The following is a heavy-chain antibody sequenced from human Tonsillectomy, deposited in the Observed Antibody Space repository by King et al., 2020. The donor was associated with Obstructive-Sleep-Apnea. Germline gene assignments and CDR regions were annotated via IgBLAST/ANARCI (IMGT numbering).Heavy chain of an antibody. CDR1: GFTFNNYA. CDR2: ISDGVGST. CDR3: AKSYYYGSGSYYNGFDY. Sequence: QLVQSGGGLVQPGGSLRLSCAASGFTFNNYAMSWVRQAPGQGLEWLSSISDGVGSTYYADSVKGRFTISRDNSKNTLYLQMNSLRAEDTALYYCAKSYYYGSGSYYNGFDYWGQGILVTVSS. J-gene: IGHJ4*02. V-gene: IGHV3-23*04. D-gene: IGHD3-10*01.